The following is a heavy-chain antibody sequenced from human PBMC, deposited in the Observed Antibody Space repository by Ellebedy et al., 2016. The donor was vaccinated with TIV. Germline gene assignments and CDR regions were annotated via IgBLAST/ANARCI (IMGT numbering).Heavy chain of an antibody. V-gene: IGHV4-59*01. CDR2: IYYSGST. CDR1: GGSISSYY. D-gene: IGHD1-26*01. CDR3: ARVGDSGSPPS. J-gene: IGHJ5*02. Sequence: SETLSLXCTVSGGSISSYYWSWIRQPPGKGLEWIGYIYYSGSTNYNPSLKSRVTISVDTSKNQFSLKLSSVTAADTAVYYCARVGDSGSPPSWGQGTLVTVSS.